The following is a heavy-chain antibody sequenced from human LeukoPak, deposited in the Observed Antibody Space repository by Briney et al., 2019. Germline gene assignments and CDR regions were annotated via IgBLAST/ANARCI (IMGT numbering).Heavy chain of an antibody. J-gene: IGHJ3*02. CDR1: AFTFDDYA. CDR2: ISWNSGSI. Sequence: GGSLRLSCAASAFTFDDYAMHWVRQAPGKGLEWVSGISWNSGSIGYADSVKGRFTISRDNAKNSLYLQMNSLRAEDTALYYCAKDYFSGFDAFDIWGQGTMVTVSS. CDR3: AKDYFSGFDAFDI. D-gene: IGHD6-19*01. V-gene: IGHV3-9*01.